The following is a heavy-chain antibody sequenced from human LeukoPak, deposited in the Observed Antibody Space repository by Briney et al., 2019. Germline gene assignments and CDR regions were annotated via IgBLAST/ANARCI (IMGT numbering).Heavy chain of an antibody. Sequence: SQTLSLTCTVSGGSISSGDYYWSWIRQPPGKGLEWIGYIYYSGSTYYNPSLKSRVTISVDTSKNQFSLKLSSVTAADTAVYYCARGDGSHRREDGFDPWGQGTLVTVS. V-gene: IGHV4-30-4*08. J-gene: IGHJ5*02. CDR1: GGSISSGDYY. CDR3: ARGDGSHRREDGFDP. CDR2: IYYSGST. D-gene: IGHD5-24*01.